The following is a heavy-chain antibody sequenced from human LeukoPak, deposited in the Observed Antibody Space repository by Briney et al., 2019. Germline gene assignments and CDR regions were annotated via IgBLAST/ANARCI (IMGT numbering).Heavy chain of an antibody. J-gene: IGHJ6*03. D-gene: IGHD2-15*01. CDR1: GFTFSSYG. CDR2: IRYDGSNK. CDR3: ANHYCSGGSCYSTHYYYYYMDV. V-gene: IGHV3-30*02. Sequence: GGSLRLSCAASGFTFSSYGMHWVRQAPGKGLEWVAFIRYDGSNKYYADSAKGRFTISRDNSKNTLYLQMNSLRAEDTAVYYCANHYCSGGSCYSTHYYYYYMDVWGKGTTVTISS.